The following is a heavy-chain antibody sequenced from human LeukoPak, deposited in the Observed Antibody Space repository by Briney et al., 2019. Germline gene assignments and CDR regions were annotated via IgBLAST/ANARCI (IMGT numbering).Heavy chain of an antibody. CDR3: VRYRPAPA. D-gene: IGHD3-16*02. CDR2: INSDGSSN. J-gene: IGHJ4*02. V-gene: IGHV3-74*01. Sequence: PGGSLRLSCAASGFTFSNYYMHWVRQAPGEGLVWISGINSDGSSNYYGDSVKGRFTISRDNARKTLYLLMSSLRAEDSAIYYCVRYRPAPAWGQGTLVTVAP. CDR1: GFTFSNYY.